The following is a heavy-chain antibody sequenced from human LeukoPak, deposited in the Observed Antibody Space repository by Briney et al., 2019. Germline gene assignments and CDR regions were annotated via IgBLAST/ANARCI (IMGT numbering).Heavy chain of an antibody. V-gene: IGHV1-18*01. Sequence: ASVKGSCKASGYTFTSSGISWVRQAPGQGLEWMGWVRAYNAYTNYAQKLQGRVTMTTATSTSTAYMELRSLRSDDTAMYYWARDLGDSPGYMDVWGKGTTVAVSS. CDR1: GYTFTSSG. CDR3: ARDLGDSPGYMDV. J-gene: IGHJ6*03. D-gene: IGHD3-16*01. CDR2: VRAYNAYT.